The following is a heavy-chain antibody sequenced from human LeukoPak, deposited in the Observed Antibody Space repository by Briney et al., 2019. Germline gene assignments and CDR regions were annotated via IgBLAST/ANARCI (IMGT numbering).Heavy chain of an antibody. J-gene: IGHJ6*02. D-gene: IGHD3-22*01. CDR2: TYYRSKWYN. V-gene: IGHV6-1*01. CDR3: ARYPHTYYYDSSGYYTGGYYYYGMDV. CDR1: GDSVSSNSAA. Sequence: SQTLSLTCAISGDSVSSNSAAWNWIRQSPSRGLEWLGRTYYRSKWYNDYAVSVKSRITINPDTSKNQLSLQLNSVTPEDTAVYYCARYPHTYYYDSSGYYTGGYYYYGMDVWGQGTTVTVSS.